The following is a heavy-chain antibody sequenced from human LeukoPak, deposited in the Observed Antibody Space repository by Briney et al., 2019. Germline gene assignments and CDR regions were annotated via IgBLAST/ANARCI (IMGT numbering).Heavy chain of an antibody. CDR3: ATGHSYGYDY. CDR2: INSDGSST. CDR1: GFTFSSYW. V-gene: IGHV3-74*01. D-gene: IGHD5-18*01. J-gene: IGHJ4*02. Sequence: SGGSLRLSCAASGFTFSSYWMHWVRQAPGKGLVWVSRINSDGSSTSYADSVKGRLTISRDNAKNTLYLQMNSLRADDSGVYYCATGHSYGYDYWGQGVLVTVSS.